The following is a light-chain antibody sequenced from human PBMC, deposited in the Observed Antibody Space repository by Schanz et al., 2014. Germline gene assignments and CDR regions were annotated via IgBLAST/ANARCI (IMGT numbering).Light chain of an antibody. CDR2: DAS. Sequence: DIQMTQSPATLSAYVGDRVTITCRASQSISSWLAWYQQKPGKAPKALIFDASTLESGVPLRFSGGGSGTVFTLTISSLQAEDVAVYYCQQFYDTVWTFGQGTKVEIK. V-gene: IGKV1-5*01. CDR1: QSISSW. CDR3: QQFYDTVWT. J-gene: IGKJ1*01.